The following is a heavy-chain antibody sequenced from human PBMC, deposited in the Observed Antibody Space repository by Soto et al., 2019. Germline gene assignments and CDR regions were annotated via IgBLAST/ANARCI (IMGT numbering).Heavy chain of an antibody. CDR3: ARTTVTTFTF. CDR1: GGTFSSYT. J-gene: IGHJ4*02. CDR2: IIPNPGIA. V-gene: IGHV1-69*02. D-gene: IGHD4-17*01. Sequence: QVQLVQSGAEVKKPGSSVKVSCKASGGTFSSYTISWVRQAPGQGLEWMGRIIPNPGIANYAQKFQGRVTITADKSTSTAYMELSSLRSEDTAVYYCARTTVTTFTFWGQGTLVTVSS.